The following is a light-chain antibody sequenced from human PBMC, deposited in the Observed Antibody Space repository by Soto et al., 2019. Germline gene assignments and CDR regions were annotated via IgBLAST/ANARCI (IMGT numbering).Light chain of an antibody. Sequence: DIQMTQSPSSLSASVGDRVTITCRSSQSIFNYLNWYQQKPGKAPEVLIYAVSSLQIGVPSRFAGSGSATDFTLTITDLRPEDSATYYCQQTYCDLVYTFGRGTKLEIK. CDR2: AVS. CDR1: QSIFNY. V-gene: IGKV1-39*01. J-gene: IGKJ2*01. CDR3: QQTYCDLVYT.